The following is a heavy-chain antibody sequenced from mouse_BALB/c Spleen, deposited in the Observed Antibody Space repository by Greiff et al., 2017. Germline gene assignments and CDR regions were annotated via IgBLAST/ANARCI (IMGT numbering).Heavy chain of an antibody. Sequence: EVKLVESGGGLVQPGGSRKLSCAASGFTFSSFGMHWVRQAPEKGLEWVAYISSGSSTIYYADTVKGRFTISRDNPKNTLFLQMTSLRSEDTAMYYCASGHRNSWFAYWGQGTLVTVSA. J-gene: IGHJ3*01. CDR2: ISSGSSTI. CDR1: GFTFSSFG. D-gene: IGHD2-1*01. CDR3: ASGHRNSWFAY. V-gene: IGHV5-17*02.